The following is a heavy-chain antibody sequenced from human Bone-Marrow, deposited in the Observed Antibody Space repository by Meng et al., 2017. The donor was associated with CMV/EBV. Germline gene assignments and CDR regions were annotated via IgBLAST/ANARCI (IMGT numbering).Heavy chain of an antibody. V-gene: IGHV3-30-3*01. CDR3: ARSNY. CDR2: ISYDGSNK. Sequence: GGSLRLSCAASGFTFSSYAMHWVRQAPGKGLEWVAVISYDGSNKYYADSVKGRFTISRDNSKNTLYLQMNSLRAEDTAVYYCARSNYWGQGTLVTVSS. J-gene: IGHJ4*02. CDR1: GFTFSSYA.